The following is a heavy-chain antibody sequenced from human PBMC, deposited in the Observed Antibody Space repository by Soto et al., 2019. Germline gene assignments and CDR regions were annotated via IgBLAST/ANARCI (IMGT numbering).Heavy chain of an antibody. CDR3: AREAV. CDR2: IKQDGSEQ. J-gene: IGHJ6*02. CDR1: GFTFSGYW. Sequence: EVQLVESGGGLVQPGGSLRLSCAASGFTFSGYWMSWVRQAPGKGLEWVANIKQDGSEQFYVDSVKGRFTISRDIAKNSLYLQMIILRAEDTAVYYCAREAVWGQGTTVTISS. V-gene: IGHV3-7*05.